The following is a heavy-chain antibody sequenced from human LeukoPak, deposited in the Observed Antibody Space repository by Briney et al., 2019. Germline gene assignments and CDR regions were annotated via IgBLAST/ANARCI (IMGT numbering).Heavy chain of an antibody. CDR2: ISGSGDTT. D-gene: IGHD6-19*01. V-gene: IGHV3-23*01. J-gene: IGHJ1*01. Sequence: GGSLRLSCAASGFTFSNYVMSWVRQAPGKGLEWVSGISGSGDTTNHAGSVKGRFTISRDNSKNTLYLQMNSLRAEDTAVYYCAKVYSSGWYWVDFWGQGTLVTVSS. CDR1: GFTFSNYV. CDR3: AKVYSSGWYWVDF.